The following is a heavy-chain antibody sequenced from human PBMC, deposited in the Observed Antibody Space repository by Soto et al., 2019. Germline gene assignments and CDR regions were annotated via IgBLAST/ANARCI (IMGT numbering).Heavy chain of an antibody. CDR3: ARAPSGYHWDF. D-gene: IGHD3-22*01. J-gene: IGHJ4*02. CDR2: IGGDTGTI. Sequence: RRSCAASGFTFSSYSMNWVRQAPGKGLEWISYIGGDTGTIYYADSVKGRLTISRDNAKNSLYLQMNSLRDEDTALYYCARAPSGYHWDFRGQGTTVTVSS. CDR1: GFTFSSYS. V-gene: IGHV3-48*02.